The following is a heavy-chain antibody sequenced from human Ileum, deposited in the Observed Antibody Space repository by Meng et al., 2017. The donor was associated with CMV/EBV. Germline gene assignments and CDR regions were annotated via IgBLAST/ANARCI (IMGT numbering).Heavy chain of an antibody. CDR1: GFTFSNYR. D-gene: IGHD2-15*01. J-gene: IGHJ4*02. V-gene: IGHV3-21*01. Sequence: GESLKISCAASGFTFSNYRMNWVRQAPGKGLEWVASISSGGRYIFYADSVKGRFTISRDNAKDSLYLQMNSLRVDDTAVYFCARAPGSCSDTDCYSIHFDYWGQGMLVTVSS. CDR2: ISSGGRYI. CDR3: ARAPGSCSDTDCYSIHFDY.